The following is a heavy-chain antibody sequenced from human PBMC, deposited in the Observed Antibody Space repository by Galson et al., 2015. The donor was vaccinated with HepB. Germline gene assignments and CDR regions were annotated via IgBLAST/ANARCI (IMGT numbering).Heavy chain of an antibody. CDR3: AKSRYTPNPDTAMVTSYYFDY. D-gene: IGHD5-18*01. CDR2: ISYDGSNK. Sequence: SLRLSCAASGFTFSSYAMSWVRQAPGKGLEWVAVISYDGSNKYYADSVEGRFTISRDNSRNTLYLQMNSLRAEDTAVYYCAKSRYTPNPDTAMVTSYYFDYWGQGTLVTVSS. CDR1: GFTFSSYA. J-gene: IGHJ4*02. V-gene: IGHV3-30-3*02.